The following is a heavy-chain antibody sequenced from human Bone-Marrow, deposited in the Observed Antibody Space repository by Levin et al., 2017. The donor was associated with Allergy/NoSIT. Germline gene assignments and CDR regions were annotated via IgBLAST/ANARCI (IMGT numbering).Heavy chain of an antibody. Sequence: SETLSLTCTVSGGSISSSNYYWGWIRQPPGKGLEWIGTIYYTGSTYYNPSLKSRVTISVDTSKNQFSLRLNSVTAADTAVYYCARHVGTFSFPVEFDPWGQGTLVTVSS. CDR3: ARHVGTFSFPVEFDP. CDR2: IYYTGST. D-gene: IGHD3-3*02. J-gene: IGHJ5*02. CDR1: GGSISSSNYY. V-gene: IGHV4-39*01.